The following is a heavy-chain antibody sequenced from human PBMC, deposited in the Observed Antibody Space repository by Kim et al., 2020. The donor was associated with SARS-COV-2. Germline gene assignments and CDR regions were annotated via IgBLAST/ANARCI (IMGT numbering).Heavy chain of an antibody. D-gene: IGHD6-13*01. CDR3: AGHVIAAAGTFGSGWYWAYYFDY. Sequence: SETLSLTCTVSGGSISSSSYYWGWIRQPPGKGREWIGSIYYSGSTYYNPSLKSRVTISVDTSKNQFSLKLSSVTAADTAVYYCAGHVIAAAGTFGSGWYWAYYFDYWGQGTLVTVSS. J-gene: IGHJ4*02. CDR1: GGSISSSSYY. V-gene: IGHV4-39*01. CDR2: IYYSGST.